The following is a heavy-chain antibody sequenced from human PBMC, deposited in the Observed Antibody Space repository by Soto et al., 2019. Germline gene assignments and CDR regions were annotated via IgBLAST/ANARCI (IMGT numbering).Heavy chain of an antibody. V-gene: IGHV3-30*18. CDR1: GFTFSSYG. J-gene: IGHJ6*02. D-gene: IGHD1-1*01. CDR2: ISYDGSNK. CDR3: EKAISWVEGTHYYGMDV. Sequence: QVQLVESGGGVVQPGRSLRLSCAASGFTFSSYGMHWVRQAPGKGLEWVALISYDGSNKYYADSVKGRFTISRDNSKNTLYLQMHRLRAEHSAVYYCEKAISWVEGTHYYGMDVWGQGTTVTGSS.